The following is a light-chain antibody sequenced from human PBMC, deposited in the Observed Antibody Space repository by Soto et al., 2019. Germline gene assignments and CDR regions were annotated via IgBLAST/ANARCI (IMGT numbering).Light chain of an antibody. V-gene: IGLV1-40*01. CDR1: SSNIGAGYD. J-gene: IGLJ2*01. CDR3: QSYDSSMSGVV. Sequence: QSVLTQPPSVSGAPGQRVTISCTGSSSNIGAGYDVHWYHQFPGTAPKLLIYGNSNRPSGVPDRFSGSKSGTSASLAITGLQAEDEADYYCQSYDSSMSGVVFGAGTKLTVL. CDR2: GNS.